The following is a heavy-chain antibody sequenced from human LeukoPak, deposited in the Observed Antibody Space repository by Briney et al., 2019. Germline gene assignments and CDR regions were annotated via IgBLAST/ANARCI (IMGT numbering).Heavy chain of an antibody. CDR1: GIAFRSFT. CDR2: ITPTSSSI. V-gene: IGHV3-21*01. D-gene: IGHD3-22*01. J-gene: IGHJ4*02. CDR3: ATVYYDSSAYGDLDS. Sequence: GGSLRLSCAASGIAFRSFTMNWVRQAPGKGLEWVSSITPTSSSIFYADSVKGRFTISRDNAKNSLYLQMNSLRAEDTAVYHCATVYYDSSAYGDLDSWGQGTLVTVSS.